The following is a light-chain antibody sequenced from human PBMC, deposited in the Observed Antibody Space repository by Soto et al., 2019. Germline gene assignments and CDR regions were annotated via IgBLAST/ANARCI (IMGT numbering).Light chain of an antibody. CDR1: SSDVGGYNY. CDR2: EVI. V-gene: IGLV2-8*01. J-gene: IGLJ2*01. Sequence: QSVLTQPPSASGSPGQSVTISCTGTSSDVGGYNYVSWYQQHPGKAPKLMIYEVIKRPSGVPDRFSGSKSGNTASLTVSGLQAEDEADYYCISYAGSNDVVFGGGTKLTVL. CDR3: ISYAGSNDVV.